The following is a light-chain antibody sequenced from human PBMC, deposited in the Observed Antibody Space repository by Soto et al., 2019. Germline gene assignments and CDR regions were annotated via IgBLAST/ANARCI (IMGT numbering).Light chain of an antibody. CDR2: SAS. CDR3: HQSATTPRFS. CDR1: QSIRRY. V-gene: IGKV1-39*01. Sequence: DIEMTQSPSSLSASVGDRVTITCRASQSIRRYLNWYQQRPGKGPTLLIYSASNLHRGVPSRFSGSGSDTDFTLTISSLQPEDFATYYCHQSATTPRFSFGQGTKLEMK. J-gene: IGKJ2*01.